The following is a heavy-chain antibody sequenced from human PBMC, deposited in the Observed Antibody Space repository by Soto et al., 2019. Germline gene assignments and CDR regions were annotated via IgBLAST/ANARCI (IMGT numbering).Heavy chain of an antibody. CDR1: GGSISSYY. CDR2: IYYSGST. Sequence: SETLSLTCTVGGGSISSYYWSWIRQPPGKGLEWIGYIYYSGSTNYNPSLKSRVTISVDTSKNQFSLKLSSVTAADTAVYYCARHILWFGELFHWFDPSGPGPLVTVSS. D-gene: IGHD3-10*01. CDR3: ARHILWFGELFHWFDP. V-gene: IGHV4-59*08. J-gene: IGHJ5*02.